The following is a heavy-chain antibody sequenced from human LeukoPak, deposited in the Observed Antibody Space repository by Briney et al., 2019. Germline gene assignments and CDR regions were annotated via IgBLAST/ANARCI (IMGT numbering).Heavy chain of an antibody. V-gene: IGHV4-39*01. CDR2: IYYNGNT. Sequence: SETLFLTCTVSGGSNSSSSYYWGWIRQPPGKGLEWIGNIYYNGNTYYNPSLKSRVTISVDTSKNQFSLKLRSVTAADTAVYYCARPCGSGSYCPVDYWGQGTLVTVSS. J-gene: IGHJ4*02. CDR3: ARPCGSGSYCPVDY. CDR1: GGSNSSSSYY. D-gene: IGHD3-10*01.